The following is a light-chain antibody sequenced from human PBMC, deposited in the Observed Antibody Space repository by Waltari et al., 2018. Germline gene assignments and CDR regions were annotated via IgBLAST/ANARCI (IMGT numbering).Light chain of an antibody. CDR3: CSYAGRYTSV. Sequence: QSALTQPRSVSGSPGQSVTLSCTGTSSDIGGYHYVSWYQHHPGKAPKLVIYDVDKRPSGVPDRFSGSKAGNTASLTISGLQTDDDADYYCCSYAGRYTSVFGRGTRVTVL. J-gene: IGLJ2*01. CDR2: DVD. V-gene: IGLV2-11*01. CDR1: SSDIGGYHY.